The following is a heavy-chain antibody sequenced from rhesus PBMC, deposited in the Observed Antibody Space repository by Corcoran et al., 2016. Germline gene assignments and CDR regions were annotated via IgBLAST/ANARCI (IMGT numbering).Heavy chain of an antibody. Sequence: QVQLQESGPGVVKPSETLSLTCAVSGGSISSGYDWSWIRQLPGKGLEWIGYIYGRSGRTNNNPSLKNRVTISKDASKSQFSLKLSSVTAADTAVYYCARRYSNFLDGLDSWGQGVVVTVSS. V-gene: IGHV4-76*01. CDR2: IYGRSGRT. CDR1: GGSISSGYD. CDR3: ARRYSNFLDGLDS. J-gene: IGHJ6*01. D-gene: IGHD4-23*01.